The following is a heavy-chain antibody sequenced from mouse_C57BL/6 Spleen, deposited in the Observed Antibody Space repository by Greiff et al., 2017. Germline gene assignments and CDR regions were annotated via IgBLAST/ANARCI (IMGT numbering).Heavy chain of an antibody. CDR3: ASPYGSIYGAY. CDR2: IYPRSGNT. J-gene: IGHJ3*01. CDR1: GYTFTSYG. V-gene: IGHV1-81*01. Sequence: VKLQESGAELARPGASVKLSCKASGYTFTSYGISWVKQRTGQGLEWIGEIYPRSGNTYYNEKFKGKATLTADKSSSTAYMELRSLTSEDSAVYFCASPYGSIYGAYWGQGTLVTVSA. D-gene: IGHD1-1*01.